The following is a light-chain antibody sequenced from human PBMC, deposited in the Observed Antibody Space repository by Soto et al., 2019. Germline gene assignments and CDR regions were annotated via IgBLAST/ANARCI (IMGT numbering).Light chain of an antibody. V-gene: IGKV1-27*01. CDR3: RRTCNARPMYN. J-gene: IGKJ2*01. CDR1: QGISSY. Sequence: DIQVTQSPSSLSASVGDRVTITCRVSQGISSYFNWYRQQPGKVPNFLIYSASNLQSGVPSRFSGSGSGTDFTLTISSLQPEDAASYYGRRTCNARPMYNFGQGTKLEIK. CDR2: SAS.